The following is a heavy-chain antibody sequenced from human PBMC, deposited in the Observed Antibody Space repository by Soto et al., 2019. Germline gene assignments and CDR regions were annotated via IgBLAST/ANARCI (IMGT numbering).Heavy chain of an antibody. Sequence: GESLTISFRGFVHSFTSYWIIWVRQMPGKGLEWMGRIDPSDSYTNYSPSFQGHVTISADKSISTAYLQRSSLKASDTAMYYCATGAARQSDYWGQGTLVTVSS. CDR2: IDPSDSYT. CDR3: ATGAARQSDY. J-gene: IGHJ4*02. V-gene: IGHV5-10-1*01. CDR1: VHSFTSYW. D-gene: IGHD6-6*01.